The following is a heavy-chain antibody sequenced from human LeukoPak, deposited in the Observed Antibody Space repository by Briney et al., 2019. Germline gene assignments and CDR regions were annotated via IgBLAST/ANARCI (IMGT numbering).Heavy chain of an antibody. CDR1: GFTFSSYS. Sequence: PGGSLRLSCAASGFTFSSYSMNWVRQAPGKGLEWVANIKQDGSEKYYVDSVKGRFTISRDNAKNSLYLQMNSLRAEDTAVYYCARAEYDYVWGSYRPLNFDYWGQGTLVTVSS. D-gene: IGHD3-16*02. CDR3: ARAEYDYVWGSYRPLNFDY. CDR2: IKQDGSEK. J-gene: IGHJ4*02. V-gene: IGHV3-7*01.